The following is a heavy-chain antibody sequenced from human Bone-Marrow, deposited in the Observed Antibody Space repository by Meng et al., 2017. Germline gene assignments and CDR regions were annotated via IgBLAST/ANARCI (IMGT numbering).Heavy chain of an antibody. CDR2: INPSGGST. D-gene: IGHD3-10*01. Sequence: ASVKVSCKASGYTFTGYYMHWVRQAPGQGLEWMGIINPSGGSTSYAQKFQGRVTMTRDTSTSTVYMELSSLRSEDTAVYYCATRILSNYYGSGSYYSEYWGQGTLVTVSS. CDR1: GYTFTGYY. CDR3: ATRILSNYYGSGSYYSEY. V-gene: IGHV1-46*01. J-gene: IGHJ4*02.